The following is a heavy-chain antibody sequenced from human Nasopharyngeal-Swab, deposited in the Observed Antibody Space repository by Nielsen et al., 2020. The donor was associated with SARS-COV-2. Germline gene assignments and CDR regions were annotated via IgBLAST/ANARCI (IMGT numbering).Heavy chain of an antibody. Sequence: GESLKISCAASGFTFSSFGMHWVRQAPGKGLEWVAFIAHDASNEYYGDSVKGRFSISRDSSKNTLYLQMDSLRGEDTAVYYCARDAPAHYGAFYWGRRTLVTVSS. J-gene: IGHJ4*02. CDR2: IAHDASNE. CDR1: GFTFSSFG. CDR3: ARDAPAHYGAFY. V-gene: IGHV3-30*03. D-gene: IGHD4-17*01.